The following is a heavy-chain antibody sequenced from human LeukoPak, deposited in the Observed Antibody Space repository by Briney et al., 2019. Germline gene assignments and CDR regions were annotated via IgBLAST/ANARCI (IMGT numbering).Heavy chain of an antibody. Sequence: GASVKVPCKASGYTFVDYYVYWIRQAPGQGLEWMGWLNPRTGATKYAQKFQARVTMTRDTSKQTAYMELTSLRSDDTALYFCARDHRLGRTGYDMPADWGQGTLVTVSS. CDR3: ARDHRLGRTGYDMPAD. J-gene: IGHJ4*02. V-gene: IGHV1-2*02. D-gene: IGHD7-27*01. CDR2: LNPRTGAT. CDR1: GYTFVDYY.